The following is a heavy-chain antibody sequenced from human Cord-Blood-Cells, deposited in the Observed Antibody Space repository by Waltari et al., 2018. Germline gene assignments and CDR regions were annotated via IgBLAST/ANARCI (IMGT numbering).Heavy chain of an antibody. CDR3: ARGSAAAAGTFYNWFDP. J-gene: IGHJ5*02. Sequence: QVQLVQSGAEVKKPGSSVKVSCKASGGTFSSYATSWVRQAPGQGLEWMGGIIPIFGTANYAQKFQGRVTITADESTSTAYMELSSLRSEDTAVYYCARGSAAAAGTFYNWFDPWGQGTLVTVSS. V-gene: IGHV1-69*01. D-gene: IGHD6-13*01. CDR1: GGTFSSYA. CDR2: IIPIFGTA.